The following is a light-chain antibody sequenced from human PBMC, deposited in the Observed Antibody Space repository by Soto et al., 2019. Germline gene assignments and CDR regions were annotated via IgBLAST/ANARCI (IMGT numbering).Light chain of an antibody. CDR2: GAS. CDR1: QSVSGRY. V-gene: IGKV3-15*01. CDR3: QQYNNWPKT. Sequence: EVVLTQSPVTLSLSPGERATLSCRASQSVSGRYLAWYQQKPGQAPRLLIYGASTRATGIPARFSGSGSGTEFTLTISSLQSEDFAVYYCQQYNNWPKTFGQGTKVDIK. J-gene: IGKJ1*01.